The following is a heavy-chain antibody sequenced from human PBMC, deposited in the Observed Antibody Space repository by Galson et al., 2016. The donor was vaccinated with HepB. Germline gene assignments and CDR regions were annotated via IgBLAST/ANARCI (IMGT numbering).Heavy chain of an antibody. D-gene: IGHD3-10*01. V-gene: IGHV6-1*01. CDR3: ARERGCGFDY. Sequence: CAISGDSVSSNSAAWHWIRRSPSSGLEWLGRTYYRSKWYNEYGVSVKSRIIINPDTSNNHFSLQLSSVTPEDTAVYYCARERGCGFDYWGQGTLVTVSS. CDR2: TYYRSKWYN. CDR1: GDSVSSNSAA. J-gene: IGHJ4*02.